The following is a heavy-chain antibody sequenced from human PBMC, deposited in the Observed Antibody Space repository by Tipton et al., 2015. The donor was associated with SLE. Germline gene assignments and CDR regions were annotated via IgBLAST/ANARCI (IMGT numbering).Heavy chain of an antibody. CDR2: IYYTGSS. CDR3: ARDTLGEDGVDF. Sequence: TLSLTCTVSGGSMNDYYWSWIRQPPGKGLEWIGYIYYTGSSNHNPSLKSRVTISVDTSKNQFSLKLSSVTAADTAVYYCARDTLGEDGVDFWGQGTLVTVSS. CDR1: GGSMNDYY. J-gene: IGHJ4*02. V-gene: IGHV4-59*01. D-gene: IGHD3-16*01.